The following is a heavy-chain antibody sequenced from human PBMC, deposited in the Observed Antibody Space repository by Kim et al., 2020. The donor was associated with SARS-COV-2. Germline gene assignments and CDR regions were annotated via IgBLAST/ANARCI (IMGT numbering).Heavy chain of an antibody. CDR1: GFTFSSYS. V-gene: IGHV3-21*01. Sequence: GGSLRLSCAASGFTFSSYSMNWVRQAPGKGLEWVSSISSSSSYIYYADSVKGRFTISRDNAKNSLYLQMNSLRAEDTAVYYCARADCSSTNCEDGGMDVWGQGTTVTVSS. J-gene: IGHJ6*02. CDR3: ARADCSSTNCEDGGMDV. D-gene: IGHD2-2*01. CDR2: ISSSSSYI.